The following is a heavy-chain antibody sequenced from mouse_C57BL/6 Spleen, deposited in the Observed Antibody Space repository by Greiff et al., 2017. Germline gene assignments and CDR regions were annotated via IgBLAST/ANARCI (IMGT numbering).Heavy chain of an antibody. Sequence: QVHVKQPGAELVMPGASVKLSCKASGYTFTSYWMHWVKQRPGQGLEWIGEIDPSDSYTNYNQKFKGKSTLTVDKSSSTAYMQLSSLTSEDSAVYYCARGRLRREYYFDYWGQGTTLTVSS. CDR2: IDPSDSYT. J-gene: IGHJ2*01. CDR1: GYTFTSYW. CDR3: ARGRLRREYYFDY. V-gene: IGHV1-69*01. D-gene: IGHD2-4*01.